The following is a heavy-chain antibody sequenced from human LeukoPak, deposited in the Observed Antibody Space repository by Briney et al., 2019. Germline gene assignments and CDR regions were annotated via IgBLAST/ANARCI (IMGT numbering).Heavy chain of an antibody. J-gene: IGHJ4*02. CDR1: GFTFRSYA. Sequence: PGGSLRLSCVASGFTFRSYAMSWVRQAPGKGLEWVSTINSSGGSTYYADSLKGRFTISRDNSKNTLYLQMNSLRAEDTAVYYCAKGSLAWSGTFDYWGQGTLVTVSS. V-gene: IGHV3-23*01. CDR2: INSSGGST. CDR3: AKGSLAWSGTFDY. D-gene: IGHD3-3*01.